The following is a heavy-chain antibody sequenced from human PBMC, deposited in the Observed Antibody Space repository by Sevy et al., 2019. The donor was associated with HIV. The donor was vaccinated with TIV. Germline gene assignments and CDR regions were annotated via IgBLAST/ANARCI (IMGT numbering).Heavy chain of an antibody. D-gene: IGHD3-3*01. J-gene: IGHJ4*02. CDR3: TTEALTIYGVVL. CDR1: GFTFNNAW. V-gene: IGHV3-15*01. Sequence: GGSLRLSCAASGFTFNNAWMSWVRQAPGKGLEWVGRIKSKTDGGTTDYAAPVKGRFTISGDDSKKTLYLQMNSLKSEDTAVYYCTTEALTIYGVVLWGQGTLVTVSS. CDR2: IKSKTDGGTT.